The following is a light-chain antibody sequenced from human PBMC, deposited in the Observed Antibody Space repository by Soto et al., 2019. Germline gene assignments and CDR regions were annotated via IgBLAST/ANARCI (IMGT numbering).Light chain of an antibody. CDR2: GAS. CDR3: QQFSSTPSWT. Sequence: EIVLTQSPGTPSLSPGERATLSCRASQSVSRSDLAWYQQKPGQAPRLLIYGASSRATGIPDRFSGSGSGTDFTLTISRMEPEDFAVYYCQQFSSTPSWTFGQGTKVDIK. J-gene: IGKJ1*01. CDR1: QSVSRSD. V-gene: IGKV3-20*01.